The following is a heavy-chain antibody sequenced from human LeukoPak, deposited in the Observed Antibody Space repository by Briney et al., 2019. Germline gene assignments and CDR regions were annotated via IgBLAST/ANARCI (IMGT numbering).Heavy chain of an antibody. CDR2: IYYSGST. CDR1: GGSISSCY. CDR3: AGSDPYSSSWDYFDY. V-gene: IGHV4-59*01. J-gene: IGHJ4*02. Sequence: SETLSLTCTVSGGSISSCYWSWIRQPPGKGLEWIGYIYYSGSTNYNPSLKSRVTISVDTSKNQFSLKLSSVTAADTAVYYCAGSDPYSSSWDYFDYWGQGTLVTVSS. D-gene: IGHD6-13*01.